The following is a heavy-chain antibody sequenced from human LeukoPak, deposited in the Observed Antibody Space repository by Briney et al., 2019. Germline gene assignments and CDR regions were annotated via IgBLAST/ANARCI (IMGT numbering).Heavy chain of an antibody. CDR1: GGTFSSYA. CDR2: IIPIFGTA. Sequence: SVKVSCKASGGTFSSYAISWVRQAPGQGLEWMGGIIPIFGTANYAQKFQGRVTITADESTSTAYTELSSLRSEDTAVYYCARGSPLRYFDWLCDYWGQGTLVTVSS. V-gene: IGHV1-69*13. CDR3: ARGSPLRYFDWLCDY. J-gene: IGHJ4*02. D-gene: IGHD3-9*01.